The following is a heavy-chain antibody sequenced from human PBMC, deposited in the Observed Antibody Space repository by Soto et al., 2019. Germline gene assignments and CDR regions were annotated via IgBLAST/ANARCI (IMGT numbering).Heavy chain of an antibody. CDR3: ARDLGGWPDY. CDR1: GFAFSNFG. V-gene: IGHV3-33*01. J-gene: IGHJ4*02. D-gene: IGHD2-15*01. Sequence: PGGSLRLSCAASGFAFSNFGMHWVRQVPGKGLEWVAVIWHNGENKDYAQKLQGRVTMTTDTSASTAYMELSSLRSEDTAVYYCARDLGGWPDYWGQGTLVTVSS. CDR2: IWHNGENK.